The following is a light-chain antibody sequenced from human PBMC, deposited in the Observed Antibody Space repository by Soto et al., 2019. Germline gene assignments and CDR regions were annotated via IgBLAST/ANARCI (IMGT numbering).Light chain of an antibody. V-gene: IGLV2-14*01. CDR1: NSDVGGYNY. CDR2: EVI. J-gene: IGLJ2*01. Sequence: QSALTQPASVSGSPGQSITISCTGTNSDVGGYNYVSWYQQHPGKAPKLMIYEVINRPSGVSNRFSGSKSGNTASLTISGLQAEDEADYYCNSYTSSSTLAFGGGTKLTVL. CDR3: NSYTSSSTLA.